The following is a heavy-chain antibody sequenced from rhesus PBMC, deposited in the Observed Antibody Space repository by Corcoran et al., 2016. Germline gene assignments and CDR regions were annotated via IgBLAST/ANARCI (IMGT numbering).Heavy chain of an antibody. CDR1: GASIPSNY. Sequence: VQLQESGPGLVKPSATLPLTCAVSGASIPSNYWNSSRPLPAKGLEWIGRIHGIGGGTDYNPSLKSRVTISVDTSKNQFSLELTSVTAADTAVYYCARKGIQDWSLDLWGPGTPITVSS. J-gene: IGHJ2*01. V-gene: IGHV4S6*01. CDR3: ARKGIQDWSLDL. D-gene: IGHD1-1-1*01. CDR2: IHGIGGGT.